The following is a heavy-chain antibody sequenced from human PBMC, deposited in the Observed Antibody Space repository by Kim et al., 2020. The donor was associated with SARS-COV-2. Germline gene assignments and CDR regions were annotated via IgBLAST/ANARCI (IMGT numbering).Heavy chain of an antibody. CDR1: GDSISSYF. CDR2: LFYSATT. CDR3: AKVRSTLIRAVIDY. Sequence: SETLSLTCTVSGDSISSYFWTWIRQPPGKGLEWIGYLFYSATTKYNPSLKSQVTISIDTSKNQLSLNLTSVTASDTAVYYCAKVRSTLIRAVIDYWGQGTLVTVSS. V-gene: IGHV4-59*13. D-gene: IGHD6-19*01. J-gene: IGHJ4*02.